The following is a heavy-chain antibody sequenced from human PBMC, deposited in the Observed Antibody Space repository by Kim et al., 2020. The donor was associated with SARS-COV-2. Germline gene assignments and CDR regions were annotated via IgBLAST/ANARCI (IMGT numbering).Heavy chain of an antibody. J-gene: IGHJ5*02. CDR3: ARGDGGRLGH. Sequence: ASVKVSCKTSGYTFIKNQIHWVRQAPGQGPEWMGGINPRDETTRYSDKFQGRVTMASDTSTSTVYMELNSLTYEDTAVYYCARGDGGRLGHWGQGTLVTV. CDR1: GYTFIKNQ. CDR2: INPRDETT. D-gene: IGHD2-21*02. V-gene: IGHV1-46*01.